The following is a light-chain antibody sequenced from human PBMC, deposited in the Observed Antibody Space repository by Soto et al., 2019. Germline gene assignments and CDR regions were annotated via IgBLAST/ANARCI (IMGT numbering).Light chain of an antibody. J-gene: IGLJ1*01. Sequence: QSALTQPASVSESPGQSITISCTGTNSDVGDYNLVSWYQHHPGKDPQLMIYEGSKRPSGVSNRFSGSKSGNTASLTISGLQAEDEAHYYCCSFAGGTTFYVFGTGTKLTVL. CDR2: EGS. V-gene: IGLV2-23*01. CDR1: NSDVGDYNL. CDR3: CSFAGGTTFYV.